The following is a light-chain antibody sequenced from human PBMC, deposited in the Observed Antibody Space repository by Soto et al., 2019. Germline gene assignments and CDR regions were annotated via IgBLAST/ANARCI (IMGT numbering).Light chain of an antibody. CDR3: QQYNNWPWT. CDR2: GAS. CDR1: QSISDT. Sequence: EIVMTQSPVTLFVSPGGRATLSCRASQSISDTLAWYQQKPGQAPRLLIHGASTRAPGFPARFSGSGSGTDFTLTISSLQSEDFAVYYCQQYNNWPWTFGQGTKVEIK. V-gene: IGKV3-15*01. J-gene: IGKJ1*01.